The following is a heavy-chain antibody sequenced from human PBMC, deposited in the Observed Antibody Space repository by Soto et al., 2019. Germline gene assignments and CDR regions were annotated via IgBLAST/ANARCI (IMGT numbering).Heavy chain of an antibody. CDR1: GFTFSSYG. CDR3: AREPSSSGWHTVYY. CDR2: IWSDGNDK. J-gene: IGHJ4*02. Sequence: GGSLRLSCAASGFTFSSYGMHWVRQAPGKGLEWVAVIWSDGNDKYYGDSVKGRFTISRDNSKNTLYLQMSSLRAEDTAVYYCAREPSSSGWHTVYYWGQGTLVTVSS. V-gene: IGHV3-33*01. D-gene: IGHD6-19*01.